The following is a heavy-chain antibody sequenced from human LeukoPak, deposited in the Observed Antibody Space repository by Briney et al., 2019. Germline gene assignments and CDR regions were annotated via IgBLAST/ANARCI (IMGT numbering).Heavy chain of an antibody. J-gene: IGHJ4*02. V-gene: IGHV4-34*01. CDR2: INHSGST. D-gene: IGHD3-9*01. CDR1: GGSFSGYY. Sequence: SETLSLTCAVYGGSFSGYYWSWIRQPPGKGLEWIGEINHSGSTNYNPSLKSRVTISVDTSKNQFSLKLSSVTAADTAVYYCARGTYDILPGYPEPTSITLDYWGQGTLVTVSS. CDR3: ARGTYDILPGYPEPTSITLDY.